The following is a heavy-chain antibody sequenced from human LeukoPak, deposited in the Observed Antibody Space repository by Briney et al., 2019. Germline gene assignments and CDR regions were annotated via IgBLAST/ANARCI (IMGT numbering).Heavy chain of an antibody. CDR1: GGSISSYY. J-gene: IGHJ3*02. V-gene: IGHV4-59*01. CDR2: IYYSGST. Sequence: QPSETLSLTCTVSGGSISSYYWSWIRQPPGKGLEWIGYIYYSGSTNYNPSLKSRVTISVDTSKNRFSLKLSSVTAADTAVYYCARGEDASDAFDIWGQGTMVTVSS. CDR3: ARGEDASDAFDI.